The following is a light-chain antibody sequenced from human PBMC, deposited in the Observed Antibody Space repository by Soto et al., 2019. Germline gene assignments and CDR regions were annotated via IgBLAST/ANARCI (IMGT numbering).Light chain of an antibody. J-gene: IGKJ3*01. CDR2: DAS. CDR3: QQYNSYSQFT. V-gene: IGKV1-5*01. Sequence: DIQMTQSPSTLSASVGDRVTITCRASQSISSWLAWYQQKPGKAPKVLIYDASSLQSGVPSRFSGSGSGTEFTLTISCLQPDDFATYYCQQYNSYSQFTFGPGTKVDIK. CDR1: QSISSW.